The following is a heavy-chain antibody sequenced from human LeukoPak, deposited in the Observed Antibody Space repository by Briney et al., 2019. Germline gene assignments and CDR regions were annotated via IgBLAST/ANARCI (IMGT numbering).Heavy chain of an antibody. J-gene: IGHJ6*02. CDR3: ARVPVSYYYYYGMDV. CDR1: GGSFSGYY. V-gene: IGHV4-34*01. CDR2: INHSGST. Sequence: PSETLPLTCAVYGGSFSGYYWSWIRQPPGKGLEWIGEINHSGSTNYNPSLKSRVTISVDTSKNQFSLKLSSVTAADTAVYYCARVPVSYYYYYGMDVWGQGTTVTVSS.